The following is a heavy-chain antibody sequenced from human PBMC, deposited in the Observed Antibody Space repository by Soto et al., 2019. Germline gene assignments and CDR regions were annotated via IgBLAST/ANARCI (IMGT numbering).Heavy chain of an antibody. D-gene: IGHD6-13*01. CDR1: GFTLSSYG. CDR3: ARGAQQLAYYYYGMDV. CDR2: ISYDGSNK. J-gene: IGHJ6*02. Sequence: GGSLRLSCPVSGFTLSSYGMHWVRQAPGKGLEWVAVISYDGSNKYYADSVKGRFTISRDNSKNTLYLQMNSLKTEDSAVYYCARGAQQLAYYYYGMDVWGQGTTVTVSS. V-gene: IGHV3-30*03.